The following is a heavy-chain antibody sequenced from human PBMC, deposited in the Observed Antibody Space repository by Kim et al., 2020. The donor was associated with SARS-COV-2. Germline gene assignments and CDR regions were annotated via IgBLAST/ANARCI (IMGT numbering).Heavy chain of an antibody. CDR2: IFYSGST. Sequence: SETLSLTCAVSGGSISSGTYYWGWVRQPPGKGLEWIGNIFYSGSTYYNPSLKSRVTISVDTSKNQFSLRLSSVTAADTAMYYCARLQHCTSTKCNFPNWYVDLWGRGTLVTVSS. J-gene: IGHJ2*01. CDR1: GGSISSGTYY. D-gene: IGHD2-2*01. CDR3: ARLQHCTSTKCNFPNWYVDL. V-gene: IGHV4-39*01.